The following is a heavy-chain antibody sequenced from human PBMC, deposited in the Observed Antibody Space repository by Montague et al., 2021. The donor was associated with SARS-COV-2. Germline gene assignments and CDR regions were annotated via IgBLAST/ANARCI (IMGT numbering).Heavy chain of an antibody. V-gene: IGHV4-59*12. CDR1: GGSISSYY. J-gene: IGHJ6*02. D-gene: IGHD3-10*01. CDR2: IPYIGSP. Sequence: SETLSLTCTVSGGSISSYYWSWIRQPPGRGPHWIGYIPYIGSPNYNPSLKIRFTIPLAPSKNHFTLRLSSVTAADTAVYYCARDRPRSYYYDSGTYTWGGYGMDVWGQGTTVTVSS. CDR3: ARDRPRSYYYDSGTYTWGGYGMDV.